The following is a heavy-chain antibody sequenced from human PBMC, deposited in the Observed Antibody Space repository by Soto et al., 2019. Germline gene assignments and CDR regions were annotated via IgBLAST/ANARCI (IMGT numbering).Heavy chain of an antibody. Sequence: GSLRLSCAASGFTFSSYAMHWVRQAPGKGLEWVAVISYDGSNKYYADSVKGRFTISRDNSKNTLYLQMNSLRAEDTAVYYCARDLGVAVAARLPLLYGMDVWGQGTTVTVSS. D-gene: IGHD6-19*01. CDR1: GFTFSSYA. CDR2: ISYDGSNK. CDR3: ARDLGVAVAARLPLLYGMDV. J-gene: IGHJ6*02. V-gene: IGHV3-30-3*01.